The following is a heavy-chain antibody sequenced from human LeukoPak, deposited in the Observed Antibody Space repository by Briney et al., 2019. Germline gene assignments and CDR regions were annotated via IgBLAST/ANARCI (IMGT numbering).Heavy chain of an antibody. J-gene: IGHJ4*02. Sequence: PGGSLRLSCAASGFTFSSYSMNWVRQAPGKGLEWVSSISSSSSYIYYADSVKGRFTISRDNAKNSLYLQMNSLRAEDTAVYYCARSYDSSGYHPFDYWGQGTLVTVSS. V-gene: IGHV3-21*01. CDR2: ISSSSSYI. D-gene: IGHD3-22*01. CDR3: ARSYDSSGYHPFDY. CDR1: GFTFSSYS.